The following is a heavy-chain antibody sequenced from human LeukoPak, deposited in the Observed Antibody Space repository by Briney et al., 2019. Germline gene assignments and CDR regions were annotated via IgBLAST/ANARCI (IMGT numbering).Heavy chain of an antibody. CDR1: GFTFSSYW. V-gene: IGHV3-74*01. CDR3: ARDCSSTSCYVRGYDY. Sequence: GGSLRLSCAASGFTFSSYWMHWVRQAPGKGLVWVSRINSDGSSTSYADSVKGRFTISRDNAKNTLYLQMNSLRAEDTAVYYCARDCSSTSCYVRGYDYWGQGTLVTVSS. J-gene: IGHJ4*02. CDR2: INSDGSST. D-gene: IGHD2-2*01.